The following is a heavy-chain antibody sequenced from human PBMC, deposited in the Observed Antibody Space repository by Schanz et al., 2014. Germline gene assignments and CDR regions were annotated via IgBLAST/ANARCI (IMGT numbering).Heavy chain of an antibody. CDR3: AKQIHYDILTVTRN. Sequence: VQLVESGGGVVQFGRSLRLSCVASGFTFSSYGMHWVRQAPGKGLEWVSALSGSGGSTYYADSVKGRFTISRDNSKNTLYLQMNSLRAEDTAVYYCAKQIHYDILTVTRNWGQGTLVTGSS. V-gene: IGHV3-23*04. CDR2: LSGSGGST. J-gene: IGHJ4*02. CDR1: GFTFSSYG. D-gene: IGHD3-9*01.